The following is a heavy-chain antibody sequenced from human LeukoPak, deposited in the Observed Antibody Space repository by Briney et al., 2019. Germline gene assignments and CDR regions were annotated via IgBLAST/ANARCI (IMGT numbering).Heavy chain of an antibody. CDR1: GFTFNSYG. CDR3: AKESSSNYYFDY. Sequence: GRSLRLSCAASGFTFNSYGMHWVRQAPGKGLEWVSAISGSGGSTYYADSVKGRFTISRDNSKNTLYLQMNSLRAEDTAAYYCAKESSSNYYFDYWGQGTLVTVSS. J-gene: IGHJ4*02. V-gene: IGHV3-23*01. CDR2: ISGSGGST. D-gene: IGHD4-4*01.